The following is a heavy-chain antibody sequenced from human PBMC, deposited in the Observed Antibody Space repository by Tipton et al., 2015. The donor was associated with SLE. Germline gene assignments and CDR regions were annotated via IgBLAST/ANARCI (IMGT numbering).Heavy chain of an antibody. Sequence: PGLVKPSETLSLTCAVSGYSISSGYYWGWIRQPPGKGLEWIGSIYHSGSTYYNPSLKSRVTMSVDTSKNQFSLKLSSVTAADTAVYYCARLGGYSTYFDYWGPGTLVTVSS. CDR2: IYHSGST. J-gene: IGHJ4*02. CDR1: GYSISSGYY. V-gene: IGHV4-38-2*01. D-gene: IGHD4-11*01. CDR3: ARLGGYSTYFDY.